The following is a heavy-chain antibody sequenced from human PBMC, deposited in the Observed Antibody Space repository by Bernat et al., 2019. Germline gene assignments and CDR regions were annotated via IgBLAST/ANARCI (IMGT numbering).Heavy chain of an antibody. J-gene: IGHJ4*02. Sequence: QVQLVESGGGVVQPGRSLRLSCAASGFTFSSYCMHWVRQAPGKGLEWVAVIWYDGSNKYYADSVKRRFTISRDNSKNTLYLQMNRLRAEYTAVYYCARNTYYYDSSGYLSDYWGEGTLVTVSS. D-gene: IGHD3-22*01. V-gene: IGHV3-33*01. CDR2: IWYDGSNK. CDR3: ARNTYYYDSSGYLSDY. CDR1: GFTFSSYC.